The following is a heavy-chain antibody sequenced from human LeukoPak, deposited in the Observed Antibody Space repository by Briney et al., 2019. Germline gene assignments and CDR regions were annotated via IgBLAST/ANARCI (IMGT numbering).Heavy chain of an antibody. J-gene: IGHJ4*02. Sequence: PGGSLRLSCAASGFTFSSHAMSWVRQAPGKGLEWVSTITSGGSTYYADSVKGRFTISRDNSKNTLYLQMNSLRAEDTAVYYCAKGAATAGILDYWGQGTLVTVSS. CDR3: AKGAATAGILDY. CDR1: GFTFSSHA. D-gene: IGHD6-13*01. V-gene: IGHV3-23*01. CDR2: ITSGGST.